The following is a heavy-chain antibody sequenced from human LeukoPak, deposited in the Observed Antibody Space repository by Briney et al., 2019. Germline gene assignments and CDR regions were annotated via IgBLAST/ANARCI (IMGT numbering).Heavy chain of an antibody. V-gene: IGHV3-20*04. D-gene: IGHD3-22*01. J-gene: IGHJ4*02. CDR1: GFTFDDYG. CDR2: INWNGGST. CDR3: ARGSYYYDSSGYPFDY. Sequence: GGSLRLSCAASGFTFDDYGMSWVRQAPGKGLEWVSGINWNGGSTGYADSVKGRFTIPRDNAKNSLYLQMNSLRAEDTALYYCARGSYYYDSSGYPFDYWGQGTLVTVSS.